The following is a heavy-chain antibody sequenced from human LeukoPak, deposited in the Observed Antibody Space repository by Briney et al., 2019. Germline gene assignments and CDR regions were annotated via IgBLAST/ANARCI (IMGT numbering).Heavy chain of an antibody. CDR2: INHSGST. CDR3: ARVAGVLWFGEFPFDY. V-gene: IGHV4-34*01. J-gene: IGHJ4*02. D-gene: IGHD3-10*01. Sequence: SETLCLTCAVYGGSFSGCYWSWIRQPPGKGLEWIGEINHSGSTNYNPSLKSRVTISVDTSKNQFSLKLSSVTAADTAVYYCARVAGVLWFGEFPFDYWGQGTLVTVSS. CDR1: GGSFSGCY.